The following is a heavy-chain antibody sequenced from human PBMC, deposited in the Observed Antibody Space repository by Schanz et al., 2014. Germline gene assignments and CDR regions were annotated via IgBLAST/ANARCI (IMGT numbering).Heavy chain of an antibody. CDR3: ARGPLGTSP. Sequence: QVQLIQSGAEVKKPGASVKVSCTASGYTFTSYDINWVRQAPGQGLEWLGWMNPNSGNPGFAQKFRGRVTMTRNTSMSTAYMELSSLKSEDTAVYYCARGPLGTSPWGQGTLVDVSS. CDR2: MNPNSGNP. CDR1: GYTFTSYD. V-gene: IGHV1-8*01. D-gene: IGHD5-12*01. J-gene: IGHJ5*02.